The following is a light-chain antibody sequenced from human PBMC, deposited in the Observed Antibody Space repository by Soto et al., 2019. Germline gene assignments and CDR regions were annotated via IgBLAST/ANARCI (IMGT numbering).Light chain of an antibody. J-gene: IGKJ2*01. CDR2: KAS. V-gene: IGKV1-5*03. Sequence: DIQMTQSPSTLSGSVVDRVTITCRASQTISSWLAWYQQKPGKAPKLLIYKASTLKSGVPSRFSGGGIGTEFSLSISSLQPDDFATYYCQQYSTYPYIFGQGTKVDIK. CDR1: QTISSW. CDR3: QQYSTYPYI.